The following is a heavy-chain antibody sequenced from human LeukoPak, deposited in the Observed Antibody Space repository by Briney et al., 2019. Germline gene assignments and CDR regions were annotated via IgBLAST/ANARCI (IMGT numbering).Heavy chain of an antibody. J-gene: IGHJ4*02. D-gene: IGHD5-12*01. Sequence: SETLSLTCSVSGGSLNNYYWTWIRQPPGRGLEWIGHIYYSGSTYYNPSLKSRVTTSVDTSKNQFTLKLSSVTAADTAVYYCARQAWLLDYWGPGTLVTVAS. CDR1: GGSLNNYY. CDR3: ARQAWLLDY. CDR2: IYYSGST. V-gene: IGHV4-59*08.